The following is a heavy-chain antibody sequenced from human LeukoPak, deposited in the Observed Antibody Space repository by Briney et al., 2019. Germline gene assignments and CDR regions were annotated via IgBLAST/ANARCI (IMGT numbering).Heavy chain of an antibody. J-gene: IGHJ4*02. D-gene: IGHD6-19*01. CDR3: ARHNGQQWLADY. Sequence: NPSETLSLTCTVSGGSISSSNYYWGWIRQPPGKGLEWIGNIFYSGSTHYNPSLKSRVTISVDTSKNQFSLKLSSVTAADTAVYYCARHNGQQWLADYWGQGTLVTVSP. CDR1: GGSISSSNYY. V-gene: IGHV4-39*01. CDR2: IFYSGST.